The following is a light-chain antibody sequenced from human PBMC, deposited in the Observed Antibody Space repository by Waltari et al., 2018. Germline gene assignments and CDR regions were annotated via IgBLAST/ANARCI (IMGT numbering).Light chain of an antibody. CDR2: WGS. CDR3: QQYYSTPLT. CDR1: ESVLYSSNNKNH. Sequence: EIVMTQSPESLAVSLGERATINCKSRESVLYSSNNKNHLAWYQQKPGQPPKFLLYWGSTRKSGVPDRFSGSESETDYTLTVTSLQAEDVAVYYCQQYYSTPLTFGGGTKVEIK. V-gene: IGKV4-1*01. J-gene: IGKJ4*01.